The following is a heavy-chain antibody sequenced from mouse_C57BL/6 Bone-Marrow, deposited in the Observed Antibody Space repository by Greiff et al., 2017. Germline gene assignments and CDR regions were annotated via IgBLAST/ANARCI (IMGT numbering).Heavy chain of an antibody. V-gene: IGHV14-4*01. D-gene: IGHD1-1*02. CDR1: GFNIKDDY. CDR2: IDPEIGDT. CDR3: SSFGGNNFDF. J-gene: IGHJ2*01. Sequence: VQLQQSGAELVRPGASVKLSCTASGFNIKDDYIHWVKQRPEQGLEWIGWIDPEIGDTEYASKFQGKATITSDTSSSTAYLHLSSRTSEDTAVYYCSSFGGNNFDFGGQGTPLTVAS.